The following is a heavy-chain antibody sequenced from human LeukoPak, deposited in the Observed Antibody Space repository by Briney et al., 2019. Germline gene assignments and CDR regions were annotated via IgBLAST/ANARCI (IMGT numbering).Heavy chain of an antibody. V-gene: IGHV1-69*05. CDR3: ARAQAGNYDWPLDL. CDR2: IIPFLDTS. CDR1: GGIFSKYA. Sequence: SVKVSCKASGGIFSKYALSWVRQAPGQGLEWMGAIIPFLDTSNYPPKFQDRVTITTDESTSTAYMDLSSLRSDDTAVYYCARAQAGNYDWPLDLWGQGTLVTVSS. J-gene: IGHJ5*02. D-gene: IGHD5-12*01.